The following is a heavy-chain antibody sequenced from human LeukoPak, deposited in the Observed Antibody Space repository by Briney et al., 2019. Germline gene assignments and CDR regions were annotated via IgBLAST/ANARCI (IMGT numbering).Heavy chain of an antibody. CDR1: GGPITNTNYY. CDR2: IYYSGST. CDR3: ARHTSDGDFDFDL. J-gene: IGHJ3*01. Sequence: SETLSPTCTVSGGPITNTNYYWAWIRQPPGKGLEWIGTIYYSGSTHDNPSLKSRVTISVDTSKTQFSLKLSSVTAADTAVYFCARHTSDGDFDFDLWGQGTMVTVSS. V-gene: IGHV4-39*01. D-gene: IGHD4-17*01.